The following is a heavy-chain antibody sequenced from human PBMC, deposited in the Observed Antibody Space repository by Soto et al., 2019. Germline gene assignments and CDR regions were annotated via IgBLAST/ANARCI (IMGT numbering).Heavy chain of an antibody. J-gene: IGHJ4*02. CDR1: SGSISSNSYL. CDR2: ILYSGDT. CDR3: ARDSGYCSGGSCYSRVDY. Sequence: SETLSLTCSVSSGSISSNSYLWGWIRQPPGKGLEWIGAILYSGDTYYSESLKSRVTISVDTSKNQFSLKLSSVTAADTAVYYCARDSGYCSGGSCYSRVDYWGQGTLVTVSS. D-gene: IGHD2-15*01. V-gene: IGHV4-39*07.